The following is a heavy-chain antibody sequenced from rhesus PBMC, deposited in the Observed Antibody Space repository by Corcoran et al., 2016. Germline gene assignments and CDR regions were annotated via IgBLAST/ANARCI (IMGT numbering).Heavy chain of an antibody. V-gene: IGHV4-65*01. CDR1: GGSVSSSNW. Sequence: QVQLQESGPGLVKPSETLSLTCAVSGGSVSSSNWWSWIRQPPGKGLEWIGYISGSSGSTYYNPSLKSRVTISTDTSKNQFSLKLSSVTAADTAVYYWAWRKVLFDYWGQGVLVTVSS. CDR2: ISGSSGST. J-gene: IGHJ4*01. CDR3: AWRKVLFDY.